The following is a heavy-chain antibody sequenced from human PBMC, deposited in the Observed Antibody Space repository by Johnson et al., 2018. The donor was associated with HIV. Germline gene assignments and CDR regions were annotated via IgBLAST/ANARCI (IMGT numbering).Heavy chain of an antibody. V-gene: IGHV3-30*04. CDR3: GRGRKDIDAADGLDNDAFDM. D-gene: IGHD6-13*01. J-gene: IGHJ3*02. CDR2: ISYDGTNK. CDR1: EFTFSNYA. Sequence: QVQLVESGGGVVQPGRSLRIYCAVSEFTFSNYAMHWVRLTPGKGLQWVAVISYDGTNKYYADPVKGRFTISRDTSKNTLYLQMDSLRGEDSALYYCGRGRKDIDAADGLDNDAFDMWGQGTLVTVSS.